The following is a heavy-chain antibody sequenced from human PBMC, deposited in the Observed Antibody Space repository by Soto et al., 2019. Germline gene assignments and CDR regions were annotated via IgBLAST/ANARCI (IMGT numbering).Heavy chain of an antibody. CDR3: ARGSSGWPPRLDY. J-gene: IGHJ4*02. D-gene: IGHD6-19*01. CDR2: IYYGGST. CDR1: GGPISSYY. Sequence: QVQLQESGPGLVKPSKTLSLNCTVSGGPISSYYWSWIRQSPGKGLEWIGYIYYGGSTNYNPSLKSRVTISVDTSKNQFSLELSSVTAADTAVYYCARGSSGWPPRLDYWGQGTLVTVSS. V-gene: IGHV4-59*01.